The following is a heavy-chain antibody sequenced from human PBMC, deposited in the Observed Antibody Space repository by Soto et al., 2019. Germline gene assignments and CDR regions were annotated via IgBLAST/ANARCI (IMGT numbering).Heavy chain of an antibody. V-gene: IGHV1-69*06. Sequence: QVQLVQSGAEVKKPGSSVKVSCKASGGTFSSYAISWVRQAPGQGLEWMGGIIPIFGTANYAQQFQGRVTITADKSTSTAYMDLSSLRSEDTAVYYCARYCSSTSCYEGDYGMDVWGQGTTVTVSS. CDR1: GGTFSSYA. CDR2: IIPIFGTA. D-gene: IGHD2-2*01. J-gene: IGHJ6*02. CDR3: ARYCSSTSCYEGDYGMDV.